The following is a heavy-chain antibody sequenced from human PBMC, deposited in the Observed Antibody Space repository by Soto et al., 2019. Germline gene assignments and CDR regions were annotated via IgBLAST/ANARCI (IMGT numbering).Heavy chain of an antibody. J-gene: IGHJ4*02. D-gene: IGHD4-4*01. CDR1: GFTFSSHW. CDR3: VRGTTGGVGKDY. Sequence: PGGSLRLSCEASGFTFSSHWMSWVRQSPAKGLEWVANIKDDGSQRLYVDSVKGRFIISRDNAQSSLFLQMNSLRVEDTAVYYCVRGTTGGVGKDYWGQGTLVTVSS. CDR2: IKDDGSQR. V-gene: IGHV3-7*01.